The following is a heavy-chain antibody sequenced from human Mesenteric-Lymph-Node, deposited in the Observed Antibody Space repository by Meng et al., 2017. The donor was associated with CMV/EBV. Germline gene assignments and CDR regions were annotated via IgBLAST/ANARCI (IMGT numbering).Heavy chain of an antibody. V-gene: IGHV1-46*01. J-gene: IGHJ6*02. D-gene: IGHD1-26*01. CDR1: GYTFTSYY. CDR2: INPSGGGT. Sequence: ASVKVSCKASGYTFTSYYMHWVRQAPGQGLEWMGIINPSGGGTSYAQKFQGRVTMTRDTSTSTVYMELSSLRSEDTAVYYCARDLGGGSYSRYGMDVWGQGTTVTVSS. CDR3: ARDLGGGSYSRYGMDV.